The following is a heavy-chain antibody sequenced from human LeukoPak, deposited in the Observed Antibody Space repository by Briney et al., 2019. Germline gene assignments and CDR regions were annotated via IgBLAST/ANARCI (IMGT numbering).Heavy chain of an antibody. CDR3: ARGWSSPQQLWLPGGSYCDY. D-gene: IGHD5-18*01. V-gene: IGHV4-34*01. CDR1: GGSFSGYY. J-gene: IGHJ4*02. CDR2: INHSGST. Sequence: PSETLSLTCAVYGGSFSGYYWSWIRQPPGKGLEWIGEINHSGSTNYNPSLKSRVTISVDTSKNQFSLKLSSVTAADTAVYYCARGWSSPQQLWLPGGSYCDYWGQGTLVTVSS.